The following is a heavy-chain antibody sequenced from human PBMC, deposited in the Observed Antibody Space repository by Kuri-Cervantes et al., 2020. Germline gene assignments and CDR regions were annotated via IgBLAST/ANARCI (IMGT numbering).Heavy chain of an antibody. CDR2: INSDGSST. Sequence: GESLKISCAASEFTFSRYRMHWVRLAPGRGLVWVSRINSDGSSTSYADSVKGRFTITRDNSNNTLYLQMNSLRAEDTAVYYWAKEGCSSTSCYGEYYYGMDVWGQGTTVTVSS. V-gene: IGHV3-74*01. CDR1: EFTFSRYR. CDR3: AKEGCSSTSCYGEYYYGMDV. D-gene: IGHD2-2*01. J-gene: IGHJ6*02.